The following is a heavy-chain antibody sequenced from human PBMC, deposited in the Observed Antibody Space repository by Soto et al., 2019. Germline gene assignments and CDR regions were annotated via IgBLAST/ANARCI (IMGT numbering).Heavy chain of an antibody. CDR1: GFTFTSSA. V-gene: IGHV1-58*01. Sequence: QMQLVQSGPEVKKPGTSVKVSCKASGFTFTSSAVQWVRQARGQRLEWIGWIVVGSGNTNYAQKFQERVTITRDMSTSTAYMELSSLRSEDTAVYYCVADLQWGPDAFDIWGQGTMVTVSS. D-gene: IGHD7-27*01. J-gene: IGHJ3*02. CDR3: VADLQWGPDAFDI. CDR2: IVVGSGNT.